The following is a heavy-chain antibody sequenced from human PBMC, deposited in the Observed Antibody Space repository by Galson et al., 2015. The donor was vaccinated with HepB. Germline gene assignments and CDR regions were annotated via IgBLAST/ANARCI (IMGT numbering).Heavy chain of an antibody. CDR3: ARWANAPGH. J-gene: IGHJ4*02. CDR1: GFTFSYDW. Sequence: SLRLSCAASGFTFSYDWMTWVRQAPGKGLEWVANIKPDGSEKNYVDSVKGRFTISRDNAENSLYLQMNSLRAEDTAVYYCARWANAPGHWGQGTLVTVSS. D-gene: IGHD2-2*01. V-gene: IGHV3-7*01. CDR2: IKPDGSEK.